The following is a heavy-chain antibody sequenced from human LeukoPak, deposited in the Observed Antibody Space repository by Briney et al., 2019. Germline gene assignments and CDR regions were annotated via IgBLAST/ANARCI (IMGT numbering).Heavy chain of an antibody. J-gene: IGHJ3*02. CDR1: GYSFTSYW. Sequence: GESLKISCNGSGYSFTSYWIGWVRHMPGKDLEWMGIIYPGASDTRYSPSFQGQVTISADKSISTAYLQWSSLKASDTAMYYCARHYYCDSSGSYAFDIWGQGTMVTVSS. V-gene: IGHV5-51*01. CDR3: ARHYYCDSSGSYAFDI. D-gene: IGHD3-22*01. CDR2: IYPGASDT.